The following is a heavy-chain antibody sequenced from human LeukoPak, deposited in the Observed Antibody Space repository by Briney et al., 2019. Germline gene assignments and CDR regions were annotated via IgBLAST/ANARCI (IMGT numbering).Heavy chain of an antibody. V-gene: IGHV4-59*01. CDR1: GGSISSYY. CDR2: IYSSGST. D-gene: IGHD6-19*01. Sequence: SETLSLTCSVSGGSISSYYWSWIRQPPGKGLEWIGYIYSSGSTNYNSTLKSRVTISVDTSKNQFSLKLSSVTAADTAVYYCARSGGYSSPQNYWGQGTLVTVSS. J-gene: IGHJ4*02. CDR3: ARSGGYSSPQNY.